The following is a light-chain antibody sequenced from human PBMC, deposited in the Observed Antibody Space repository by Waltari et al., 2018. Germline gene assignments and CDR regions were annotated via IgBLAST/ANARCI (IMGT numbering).Light chain of an antibody. CDR2: AAS. V-gene: IGKV1-NL1*01. CDR3: QQYASALWS. CDR1: QDITKS. Sequence: DIQMTQSPSSLSASLGDRVPITCRASQDITKSLAWYQQKPGKAPKLLLYAASRLESGVSRRFSGSGSGPEYTLTISSLQPEDFATYYCQQYASALWSFGGGTKVEIK. J-gene: IGKJ4*01.